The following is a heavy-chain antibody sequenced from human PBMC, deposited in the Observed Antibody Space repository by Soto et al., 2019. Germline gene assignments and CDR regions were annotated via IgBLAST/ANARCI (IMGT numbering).Heavy chain of an antibody. Sequence: SETLSLTCAFSASSISSAYFWGWSRQPPGKGLDGIATIFHTCGTYYNPSLKSRVTISVDTSNNQFSLRLNSVTAADTALYFCARTWLAGGTPADAFDIWGQGTMVTVSS. D-gene: IGHD2-15*01. CDR2: IFHTCGT. CDR1: ASSISSAYF. J-gene: IGHJ3*02. CDR3: ARTWLAGGTPADAFDI. V-gene: IGHV4-38-2*01.